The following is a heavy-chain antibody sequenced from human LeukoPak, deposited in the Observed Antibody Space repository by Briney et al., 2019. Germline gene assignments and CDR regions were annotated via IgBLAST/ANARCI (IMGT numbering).Heavy chain of an antibody. CDR3: ARDRKLQLAPALGY. Sequence: ASAKVSCKASGYTFTSYGISWVRQAPGQGLEWMGWISAYNGNTNYAQKLQGRVTMTTDTSTSTAYMELRSLRSDDTAVYYCARDRKLQLAPALGYWGQGTLVTVSS. D-gene: IGHD6-13*01. V-gene: IGHV1-18*01. J-gene: IGHJ4*02. CDR2: ISAYNGNT. CDR1: GYTFTSYG.